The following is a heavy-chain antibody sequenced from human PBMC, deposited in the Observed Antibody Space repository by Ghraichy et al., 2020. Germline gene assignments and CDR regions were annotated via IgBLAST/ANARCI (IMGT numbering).Heavy chain of an antibody. D-gene: IGHD3-22*01. Sequence: GESLNISCAASGFTFSSYGMHWVRQAPGKGLEWVAVIWYDGSNKQYADSVKGRFTISRDNSKNTLYLQMNSLRAEDTAVYYCARGAYYYDSSGYYLSDHWGQGTLVTVSS. CDR3: ARGAYYYDSSGYYLSDH. CDR1: GFTFSSYG. V-gene: IGHV3-33*01. CDR2: IWYDGSNK. J-gene: IGHJ4*02.